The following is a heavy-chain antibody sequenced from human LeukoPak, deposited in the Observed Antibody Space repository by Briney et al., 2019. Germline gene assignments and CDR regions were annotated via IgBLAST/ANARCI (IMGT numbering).Heavy chain of an antibody. J-gene: IGHJ4*02. CDR1: AFTFSSFY. V-gene: IGHV3-74*01. D-gene: IGHD5-18*01. Sequence: GGSLRLSCAASAFTFSSFYMHWVRQAPGKGLVWVSRINGDGTIINYADSVKGRFTISRDNAKNTLYLQMNSLRAEDTAVYYCAKVQEYSYGYSGPTNFDYWGQGTLVTVSS. CDR2: INGDGTII. CDR3: AKVQEYSYGYSGPTNFDY.